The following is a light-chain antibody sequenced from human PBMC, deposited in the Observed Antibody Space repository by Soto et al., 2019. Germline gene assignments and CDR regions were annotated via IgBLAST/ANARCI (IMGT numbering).Light chain of an antibody. CDR1: QGISSA. CDR2: DAS. CDR3: QQFNNYPPRYT. J-gene: IGKJ2*01. V-gene: IGKV1D-13*01. Sequence: AIQLTQSPSSLSASVGDRVTITCRASQGISSALAWYQQKPGKAPKLLIYDASSLESGVPSRFSGSGSGTDFTLTISSLQPEDFATYYCQQFNNYPPRYTFGQGTKLEIK.